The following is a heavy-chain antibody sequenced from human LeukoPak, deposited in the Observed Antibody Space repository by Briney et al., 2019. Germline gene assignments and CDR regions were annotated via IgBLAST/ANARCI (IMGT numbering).Heavy chain of an antibody. CDR2: IYYSGST. J-gene: IGHJ3*02. D-gene: IGHD1-7*01. Sequence: PSETLSLTCTVSGGSISSSSYYWGWIRQPPGKGLEWIGSIYYSGSTYYNPSLKSRVTISVDTSKNQFSLKLSSVTAADTAVYYCARVDNWNYVRAFDIWGQGTMVTVSS. V-gene: IGHV4-39*07. CDR1: GGSISSSSYY. CDR3: ARVDNWNYVRAFDI.